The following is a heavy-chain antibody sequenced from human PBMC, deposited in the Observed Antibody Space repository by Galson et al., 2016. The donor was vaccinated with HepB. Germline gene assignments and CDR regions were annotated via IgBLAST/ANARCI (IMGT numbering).Heavy chain of an antibody. CDR1: GFTFSGYG. CDR3: ARRHEYCPPVGCSVDY. D-gene: IGHD2/OR15-2a*01. J-gene: IGHJ4*02. CDR2: DSMDGRRK. Sequence: SLRLSCAASGFTFSGYGMHWVRQAPGKGLEWVAADSMDGRRKFYADSVKGRFTISRDNSNSMLFLQMSSLGADDTAVYYCARRHEYCPPVGCSVDYWGQGTLVSVSS. V-gene: IGHV3-30*03.